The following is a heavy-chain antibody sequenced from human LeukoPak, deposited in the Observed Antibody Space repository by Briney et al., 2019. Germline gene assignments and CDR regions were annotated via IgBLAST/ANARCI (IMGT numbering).Heavy chain of an antibody. CDR1: GGSISSYY. D-gene: IGHD3-10*01. Sequence: SETLSLTCTVSGGSISSYYWSWIRQPPGKGLEWIGNIYYSGSTNYNPSLKSRVTISVDTSKNQFSLKLSSVTAADTAVYYCAREGKEAFDIWGQGTMVTVSS. J-gene: IGHJ3*02. CDR3: AREGKEAFDI. V-gene: IGHV4-59*01. CDR2: IYYSGST.